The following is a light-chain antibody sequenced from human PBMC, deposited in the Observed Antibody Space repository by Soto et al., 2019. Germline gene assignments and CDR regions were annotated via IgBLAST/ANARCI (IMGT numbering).Light chain of an antibody. J-gene: IGLJ2*01. CDR2: GNS. V-gene: IGLV1-40*01. Sequence: QAVVTQPPSVSGAPGQRVTIYCTGSSSNIGAGYGVPWYQQLPGTAPKLPIYGNSNRPSGVPDRFSGSKSGTSASLAITGLQAEDEADYYCQSYDSSLSGVVVGGRTHLTVL. CDR1: SSNIGAGYG. CDR3: QSYDSSLSGVV.